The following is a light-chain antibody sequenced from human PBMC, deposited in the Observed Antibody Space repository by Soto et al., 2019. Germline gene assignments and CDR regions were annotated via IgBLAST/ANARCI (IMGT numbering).Light chain of an antibody. V-gene: IGKV1-9*01. CDR1: QGIDSS. CDR2: AAS. CDR3: QQYNGYSQT. Sequence: ILLTQSPSSLSASVGDRVTITCRASQGIDSSFAWYQQKPGKAPKLLIYAASTLQSGVPSRFSGSGSGTEFTLTISSLQPDDFATFYCQQYNGYSQTFGQGTKVDIK. J-gene: IGKJ1*01.